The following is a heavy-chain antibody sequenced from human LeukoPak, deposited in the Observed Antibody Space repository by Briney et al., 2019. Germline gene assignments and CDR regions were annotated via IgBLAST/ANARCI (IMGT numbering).Heavy chain of an antibody. J-gene: IGHJ4*02. D-gene: IGHD2-15*01. Sequence: GGSLRLPCTASGFIASSNYMSWVRQAPGKGLEWVSLIYSGGSTFYADSVMGRSPISRDKSNNTLYLQMNSLRAEDTAVYYCATGGRSGVAFESWGQGTLVTVSS. V-gene: IGHV3-53*01. CDR3: ATGGRSGVAFES. CDR2: IYSGGST. CDR1: GFIASSNY.